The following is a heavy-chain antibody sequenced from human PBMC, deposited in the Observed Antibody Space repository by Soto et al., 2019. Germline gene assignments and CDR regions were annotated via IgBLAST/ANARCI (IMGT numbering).Heavy chain of an antibody. J-gene: IGHJ4*02. CDR2: IYYSGST. D-gene: IGHD1-26*01. Sequence: PSETLSLTCTVSGGSISSYYWSWIRQPPGKGLEWIGYIYYSGSTNYNPSLKSRVTISVDTSKNQFSLKLSSVTAADTAVYYCARHNSGSYDYFDCWGQGTLVTVSS. V-gene: IGHV4-59*08. CDR1: GGSISSYY. CDR3: ARHNSGSYDYFDC.